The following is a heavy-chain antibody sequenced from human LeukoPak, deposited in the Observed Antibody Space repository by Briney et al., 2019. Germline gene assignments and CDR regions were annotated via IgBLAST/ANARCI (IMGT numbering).Heavy chain of an antibody. V-gene: IGHV1-2*02. CDR2: INPNSGGT. Sequence: ASVKVYCKDSGYTFTGYYMHWVRQAPGQGVEWMGWINPNSGGTYYAQKFQGRVTMTRDTCISTAYVELSRLRSDDTAVYYGARSVAGLRRMDVWGQGTTVIVSS. J-gene: IGHJ6*02. CDR1: GYTFTGYY. CDR3: ARSVAGLRRMDV. D-gene: IGHD2-15*01.